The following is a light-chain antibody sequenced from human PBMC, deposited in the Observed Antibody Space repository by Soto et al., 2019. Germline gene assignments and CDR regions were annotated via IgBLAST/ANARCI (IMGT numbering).Light chain of an antibody. CDR2: CAA. CDR3: QQYNTWPLIT. J-gene: IGKJ5*01. V-gene: IGKV3-15*01. Sequence: IVMTQSPATLSVSPGESATLSCRASHSGSSTLAWYQQKPRQAPRRLIYCAATRATGIPARFSGSGAGTEDTLTISSLQSEDVAVYYCQQYNTWPLITFGPGTRLEIK. CDR1: HSGSST.